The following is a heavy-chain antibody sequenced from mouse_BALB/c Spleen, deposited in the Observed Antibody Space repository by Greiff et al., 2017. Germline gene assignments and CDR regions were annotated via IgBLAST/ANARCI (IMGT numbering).Heavy chain of an antibody. CDR3: ARQDTAR. V-gene: IGHV1-82*01. CDR1: GYAFSSSW. D-gene: IGHD3-1*01. Sequence: VQLQQSGPELVKPGASVKISCKASGYAFSSSWMNWVKQRPGQGLEWIGRIYPGDGDTNYNGKFKGKATLTADKSSSTAYMQLSSLTSVDSAVYFCARQDTARWGQGTLVTVSA. CDR2: IYPGDGDT. J-gene: IGHJ3*01.